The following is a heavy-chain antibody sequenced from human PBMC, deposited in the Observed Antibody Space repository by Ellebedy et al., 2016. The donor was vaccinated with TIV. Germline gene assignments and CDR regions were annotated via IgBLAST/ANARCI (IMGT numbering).Heavy chain of an antibody. V-gene: IGHV4-59*01. D-gene: IGHD3-22*01. Sequence: MPSETLSLTCTVSGDSLSTYYWSWLRQPPGKGLEWIGYISSSGSTNYNPSLKSRVTMSVDPSRNQFSLKLRSVTAADTAVYFCAREHHSSGRYYFYHGMDVWGHGTTVIVSS. J-gene: IGHJ6*02. CDR2: ISSSGST. CDR1: GDSLSTYY. CDR3: AREHHSSGRYYFYHGMDV.